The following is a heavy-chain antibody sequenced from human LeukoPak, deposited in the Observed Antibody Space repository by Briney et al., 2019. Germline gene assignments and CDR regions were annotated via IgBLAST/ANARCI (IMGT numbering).Heavy chain of an antibody. J-gene: IGHJ4*02. CDR3: AKDRGTARSTHFDY. Sequence: GGSLRPACAAAGFIFRNYDMHWVRQAPGKGLEWVAYVRYDGSNKYYADSVKGRFTISRDDSRNTLYLQMNSLRAEDTAVYYCAKDRGTARSTHFDYWGQGTLVTVSS. V-gene: IGHV3-30*02. CDR2: VRYDGSNK. CDR1: GFIFRNYD. D-gene: IGHD3-10*01.